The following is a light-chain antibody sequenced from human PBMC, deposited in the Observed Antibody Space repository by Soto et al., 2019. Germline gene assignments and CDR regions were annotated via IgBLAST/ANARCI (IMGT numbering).Light chain of an antibody. CDR1: RSVGTY. Sequence: EIVLTQAPATLSLSPGERATLSCRASRSVGTYLAWYQQKPGQAPRLLSYDASRRASDIPTRFSGSGSGTDFTLTIRSLDPDDFAVYYCQQRNNWPRITFGQGTRLEIK. V-gene: IGKV3-11*01. CDR2: DAS. J-gene: IGKJ5*01. CDR3: QQRNNWPRIT.